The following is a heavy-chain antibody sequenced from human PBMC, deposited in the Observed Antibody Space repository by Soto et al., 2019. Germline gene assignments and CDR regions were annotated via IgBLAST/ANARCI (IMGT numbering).Heavy chain of an antibody. V-gene: IGHV3-33*01. Sequence: QVQLVESGGGVVQPGRSLRLSCAASGFTFSNYGMHWVRQAPGKGLEWVSVIWYDGSDKYYADSVKGRFTISRDNSKNTLYLQMNGLRTEDTAVYYCATKQGIYWGQGTLVTVSS. D-gene: IGHD6-13*01. CDR1: GFTFSNYG. CDR3: ATKQGIY. CDR2: IWYDGSDK. J-gene: IGHJ4*02.